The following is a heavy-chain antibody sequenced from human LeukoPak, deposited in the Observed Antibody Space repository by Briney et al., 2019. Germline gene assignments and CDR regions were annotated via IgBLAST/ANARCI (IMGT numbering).Heavy chain of an antibody. V-gene: IGHV3-7*01. CDR3: ARDSPNYYYYYYMDV. CDR1: GFTFSSYW. Sequence: TGGSLRLSCAASGFTFSSYWMSWVRQAPGKGLEWVANIKQDGSEKYYVGSVKGRFTISRDNAKNSLYLQMNSLRAEDTAVYYCARDSPNYYYYYYMDVWGKGTTVTVSS. J-gene: IGHJ6*03. CDR2: IKQDGSEK.